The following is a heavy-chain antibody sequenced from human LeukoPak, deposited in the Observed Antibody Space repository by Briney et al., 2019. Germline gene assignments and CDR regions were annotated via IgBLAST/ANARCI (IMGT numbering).Heavy chain of an antibody. V-gene: IGHV3-9*03. J-gene: IGHJ4*02. D-gene: IGHD6-19*01. CDR2: ISWNSGSL. CDR1: AFTFDDYA. CDR3: AKESRPYSSGWYGEFDY. Sequence: GGSLRLSCAASAFTFDDYAMHWVRQVPGKGLELVSGISWNSGSLGYVDSVKGLFTISIDKAKNSLYLQMNSLRAEDMALYYCAKESRPYSSGWYGEFDYWGQGTLVTVSS.